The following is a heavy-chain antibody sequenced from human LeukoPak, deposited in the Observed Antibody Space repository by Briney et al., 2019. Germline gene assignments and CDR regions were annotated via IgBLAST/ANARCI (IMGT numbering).Heavy chain of an antibody. CDR1: GFTFSGYS. CDR3: ARVSFEGMDV. Sequence: GGSLRLSCAASGFTFSGYSMTWVRQAPGKGLEWVSSISSSSSYIYYADSVKGRFTISRNNAKNSLYLQMNSLRAEDTAVYYCARVSFEGMDVWGQGTTVTVSS. J-gene: IGHJ6*02. CDR2: ISSSSSYI. V-gene: IGHV3-21*01.